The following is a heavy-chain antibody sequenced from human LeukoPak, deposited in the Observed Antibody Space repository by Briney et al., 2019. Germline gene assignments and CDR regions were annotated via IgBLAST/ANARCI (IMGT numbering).Heavy chain of an antibody. J-gene: IGHJ4*02. V-gene: IGHV3-11*06. CDR3: ARHDYAGNSGDY. CDR1: GFTFSDYY. Sequence: GGSLRLSCAASGFTFSDYYMSWIRQAPGKGLEWVSYISGSSSSTNYADSVKGRFTISRDNAKNSLYLQMNSLRDEDTAVYYCARHDYAGNSGDYWGQGTLVTVSS. CDR2: ISGSSSST. D-gene: IGHD4-23*01.